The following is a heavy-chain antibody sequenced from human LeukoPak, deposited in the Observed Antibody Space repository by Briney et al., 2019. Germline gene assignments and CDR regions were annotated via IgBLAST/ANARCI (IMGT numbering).Heavy chain of an antibody. D-gene: IGHD5-18*01. CDR1: GGSISSYY. Sequence: PSETLSLTCTVSGGSISSYYWSWIRQPPGKGLEWIGYLYYSGSTNNNPSLKSRVTISVDTSNNQFSLKLSSVAAADTAVYYCARGGSKYSYGYDSWGQGTLVTVSS. V-gene: IGHV4-59*01. CDR3: ARGGSKYSYGYDS. CDR2: LYYSGST. J-gene: IGHJ4*02.